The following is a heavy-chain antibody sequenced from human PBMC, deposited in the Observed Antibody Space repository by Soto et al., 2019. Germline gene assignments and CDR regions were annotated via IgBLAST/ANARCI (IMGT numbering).Heavy chain of an antibody. J-gene: IGHJ4*02. D-gene: IGHD6-13*01. CDR1: GFTFSGSA. Sequence: EVQLVESGGGLVQPGGSLKLSCAASGFTFSGSAMHWVRQASGKGLEWVGRIRSKANSYATAYAASVKGRFTISRDDSKNTAYLQMNSLKTEDTAVYYCTRGRSSSWYDYWGQGTMVTVSS. CDR3: TRGRSSSWYDY. V-gene: IGHV3-73*02. CDR2: IRSKANSYAT.